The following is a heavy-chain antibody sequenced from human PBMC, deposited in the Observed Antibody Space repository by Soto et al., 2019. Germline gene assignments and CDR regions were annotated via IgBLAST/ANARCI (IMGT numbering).Heavy chain of an antibody. D-gene: IGHD6-19*01. Sequence: QVQLVESGGGVVQPGRSLRLSCAASGFTFSSYGMHWVRQAPGKGLEWVAVIWYAGSNKYYADSVKGRFTISRDNSKNTQYLQMNSLRDEDTAVYYCARDCAGYSSGWYQRGGFDYWGQGTLVTVSS. CDR1: GFTFSSYG. CDR3: ARDCAGYSSGWYQRGGFDY. CDR2: IWYAGSNK. V-gene: IGHV3-33*01. J-gene: IGHJ4*02.